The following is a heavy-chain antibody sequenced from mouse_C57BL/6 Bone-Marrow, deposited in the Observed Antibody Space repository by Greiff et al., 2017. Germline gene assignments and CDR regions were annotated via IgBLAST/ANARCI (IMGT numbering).Heavy chain of an antibody. J-gene: IGHJ2*01. Sequence: EVKLVESGGGLVQPKGSLKLSCAASGFTFNTYAMHWVRQAPGKGVEWVARIRSKSSNYATYYAESVKDRCTISRDDSQSMLYLQMNNLKTEDTDLDYCVRVYGSIFDDWGQGTTLTVSS. D-gene: IGHD1-1*01. CDR1: GFTFNTYA. V-gene: IGHV10-3*01. CDR2: IRSKSSNYAT. CDR3: VRVYGSIFDD.